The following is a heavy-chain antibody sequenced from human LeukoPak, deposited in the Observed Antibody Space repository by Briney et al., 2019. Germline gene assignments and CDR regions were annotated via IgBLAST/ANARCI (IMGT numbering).Heavy chain of an antibody. D-gene: IGHD1-26*01. CDR3: ARDPSLVGATQYYFDY. Sequence: GGSLRLSCAASGFTFSDYYMSWIRQAPGKGLEWDSYISSSGSTIYYADSVKGRFTISRDNAKNSLYLQMNSLRAEDTAVYYCARDPSLVGATQYYFDYWGQGTLVTVSS. J-gene: IGHJ4*02. V-gene: IGHV3-11*01. CDR2: ISSSGSTI. CDR1: GFTFSDYY.